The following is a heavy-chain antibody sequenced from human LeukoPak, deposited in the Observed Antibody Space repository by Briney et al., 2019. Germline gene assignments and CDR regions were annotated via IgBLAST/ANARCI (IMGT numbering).Heavy chain of an antibody. CDR2: INPNSGDT. J-gene: IGHJ4*02. CDR3: AREGHTTSSGNDY. V-gene: IGHV1-2*02. D-gene: IGHD6-6*01. CDR1: RYTFTGYY. Sequence: ASVKVSCKASRYTFTGYYMHWVRQAPGQGLEWMGWINPNSGDTKYAQKFQGRVTMTRDTSIGTAYTELSRLRSDDTAVYYCAREGHTTSSGNDYWGQGTLVTVSS.